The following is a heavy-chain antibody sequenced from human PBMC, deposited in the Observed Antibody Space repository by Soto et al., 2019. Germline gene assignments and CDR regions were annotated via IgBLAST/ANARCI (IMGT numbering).Heavy chain of an antibody. CDR2: INPSGGST. J-gene: IGHJ3*02. D-gene: IGHD5-12*01. V-gene: IGHV1-46*01. Sequence: ASVKVSCKASGYTFTSYYMHWVRQAPGQGIERMGIINPSGGSTSYAQKFQGRVTMTSDTSTSTVYMELSSLRSEDTAVYFFLESSGYYDAFDIWGQGTMVTVSS. CDR3: LESSGYYDAFDI. CDR1: GYTFTSYY.